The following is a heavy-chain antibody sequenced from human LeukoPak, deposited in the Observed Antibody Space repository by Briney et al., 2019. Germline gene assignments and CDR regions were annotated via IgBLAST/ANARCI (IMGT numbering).Heavy chain of an antibody. J-gene: IGHJ4*02. D-gene: IGHD3-22*01. V-gene: IGHV3-48*01. CDR2: VSSSSSTI. CDR1: GFTFGSHS. Sequence: GGSLRLSCAASGFTFGSHSMNWVRQAPGKGLEWVSYVSSSSSTIYYADSVKGRFTISRDNAKNSLYLQMNSLRAEDTAVYYCARNSYYYDSSGSAGFDYWGQGTLVTVSS. CDR3: ARNSYYYDSSGSAGFDY.